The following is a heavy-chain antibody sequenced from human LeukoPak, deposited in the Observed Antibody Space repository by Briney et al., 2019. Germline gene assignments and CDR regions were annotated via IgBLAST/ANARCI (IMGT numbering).Heavy chain of an antibody. Sequence: ASVKVSCKASGYTFTSYGISWVRQAPGQGLEWMGWISAYNGNTNYAQKLQGRVTMTTDTSTSTAYMELRSLRSDDTAVYYCARGGDILTGYWAQYYFDYWGQGTLVTVSS. J-gene: IGHJ4*02. V-gene: IGHV1-18*01. D-gene: IGHD3-9*01. CDR2: ISAYNGNT. CDR3: ARGGDILTGYWAQYYFDY. CDR1: GYTFTSYG.